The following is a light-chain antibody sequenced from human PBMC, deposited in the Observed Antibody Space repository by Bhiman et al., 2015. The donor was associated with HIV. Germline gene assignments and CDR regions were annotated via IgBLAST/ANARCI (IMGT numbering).Light chain of an antibody. CDR2: GTN. CDR1: SSNIGSNY. J-gene: IGLJ3*02. CDR3: GTWDSSLSAEV. V-gene: IGLV1-47*01. Sequence: QLVLTQPPSASGTPGQRVTISCSGSSSNIGSNYVYWYQLLPGATPKLLIYGTNQRPSGVPDRFSGSKSGTSATLGITGLQTGDEADYYCGTWDSSLSAEVFGGGTKLTVL.